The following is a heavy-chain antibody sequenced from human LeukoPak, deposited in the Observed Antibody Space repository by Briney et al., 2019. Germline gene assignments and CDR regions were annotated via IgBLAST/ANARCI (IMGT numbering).Heavy chain of an antibody. CDR3: TTDYGSSISSYYYYGMDV. CDR1: GFTFSNAW. Sequence: GGSLRLSCAASGFTFSNAWMNWVRQAPGKGLEWVGRIKSKAYGGTIDYAAPVKGRYTIARDDSKNTLYLQMNSLKTEDTAVYYCTTDYGSSISSYYYYGMDVWGQGTTVTVSS. J-gene: IGHJ6*02. D-gene: IGHD2-21*01. CDR2: IKSKAYGGTI. V-gene: IGHV3-15*07.